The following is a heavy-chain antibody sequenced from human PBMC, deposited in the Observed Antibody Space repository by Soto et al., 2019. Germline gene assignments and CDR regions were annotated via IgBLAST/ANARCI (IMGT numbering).Heavy chain of an antibody. Sequence: ASVKVSCKASGYTFTSYDINWVRQATGQGLEWMGWMNPNSGNTGYAQKFQGRVTMTRNTSISTAYMELSSLRSEDTAVYYCARLRPPFDPPTGDDAFDIWGQGTMVTVSS. CDR1: GYTFTSYD. CDR2: MNPNSGNT. CDR3: ARLRPPFDPPTGDDAFDI. D-gene: IGHD7-27*01. J-gene: IGHJ3*02. V-gene: IGHV1-8*01.